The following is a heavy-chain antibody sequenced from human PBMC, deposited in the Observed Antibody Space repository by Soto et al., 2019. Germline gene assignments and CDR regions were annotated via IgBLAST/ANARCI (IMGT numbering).Heavy chain of an antibody. CDR3: TTGFTRQAAFDI. Sequence: EVQLVESGGGLVKPGGSLRLSCAASGFTFSNAWMNWVRHAPGKGLEWGGRIKRKTDGVTTDYDAPVKGRFTSSRNESNNTLSLQKTRLKTADTAVYYCTTGFTRQAAFDIWGQGTMVTVSS. CDR2: IKRKTDGVTT. V-gene: IGHV3-15*07. CDR1: GFTFSNAW. J-gene: IGHJ3*02. D-gene: IGHD6-6*01.